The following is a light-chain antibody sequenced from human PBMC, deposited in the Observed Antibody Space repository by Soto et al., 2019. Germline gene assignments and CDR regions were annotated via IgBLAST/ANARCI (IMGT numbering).Light chain of an antibody. CDR2: GTS. J-gene: IGKJ5*01. Sequence: EIVMTQSPATLSVSPGERATLSCRASQSVSSNLAWYQQKPGQAPRLLIYGTSSMASGIPDRFSGSGSGTDFTLTISRLEPEDFAVYYCQQCGSTPITFGQGTRLEI. CDR1: QSVSSN. CDR3: QQCGSTPIT. V-gene: IGKV3-20*01.